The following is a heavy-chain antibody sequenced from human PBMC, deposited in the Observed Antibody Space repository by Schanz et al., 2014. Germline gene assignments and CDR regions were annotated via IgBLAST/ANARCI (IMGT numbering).Heavy chain of an antibody. D-gene: IGHD6-19*01. CDR2: IYYSGST. CDR1: GDSISSTSYY. V-gene: IGHV4-39*01. CDR3: ARLWGGWRIPDY. Sequence: QLQMQESGPGLVKPSETLSLTCSVSGDSISSTSYYWGWIRQPPGKGLEWIGSIYYSGSTYYNASLEWRVTISVDPSNTQFPLKLTSVTAADSAVYYCARLWGGWRIPDYWGQGTLVTVSS. J-gene: IGHJ4*02.